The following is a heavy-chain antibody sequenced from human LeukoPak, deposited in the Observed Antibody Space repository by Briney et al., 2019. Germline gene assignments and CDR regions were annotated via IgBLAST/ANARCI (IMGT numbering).Heavy chain of an antibody. V-gene: IGHV3-23*01. Sequence: GGSLRLSCAASGFTFSSYAMSWVRQAPGKGLELVSGISGSGGTTYYADSVKGRFTISRDNSKNTLYLQMNSLRAEDTAVYYCAKDSARYCSSTSCPHFDYWGQGTLVTVSS. CDR1: GFTFSSYA. J-gene: IGHJ4*02. CDR3: AKDSARYCSSTSCPHFDY. CDR2: ISGSGGTT. D-gene: IGHD2-2*01.